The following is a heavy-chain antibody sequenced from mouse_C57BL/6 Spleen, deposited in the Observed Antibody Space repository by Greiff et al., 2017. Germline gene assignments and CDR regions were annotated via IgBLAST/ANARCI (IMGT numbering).Heavy chain of an antibody. CDR2: IHPNSGSP. V-gene: IGHV1-64*01. J-gene: IGHJ2*01. Sequence: QVQLQQPGAELVKPGASVKLSCKASGYTFTSYWMHWVKQRPGQGLEWIGMIHPNSGSPNNNEKFKSKATLTVDQSSSTAYMQLSSLPSEDSAVYYCAIITPVVFDYWGQGTTLTVSS. CDR3: AIITPVVFDY. D-gene: IGHD1-1*01. CDR1: GYTFTSYW.